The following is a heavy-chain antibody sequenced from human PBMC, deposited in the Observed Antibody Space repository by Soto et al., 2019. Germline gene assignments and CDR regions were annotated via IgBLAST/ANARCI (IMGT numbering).Heavy chain of an antibody. D-gene: IGHD6-13*01. V-gene: IGHV3-15*07. Sequence: DVQLVESGGGLVKPGGSLRLSCAASGFSFSNAWMNWVRQAPGKGLEWVGRIESKSDGGTIDYAAPVKGRFSISRDDSKNTLCLQMNSLKSEDTAIYYCATYSAAPGTSWGQGTLVTVSS. CDR1: GFSFSNAW. CDR2: IESKSDGGTI. J-gene: IGHJ4*02. CDR3: ATYSAAPGTS.